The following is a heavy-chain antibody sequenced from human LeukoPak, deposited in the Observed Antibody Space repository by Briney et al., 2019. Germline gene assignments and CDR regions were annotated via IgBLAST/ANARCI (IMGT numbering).Heavy chain of an antibody. Sequence: GSLRPSCAASGFTFSDNYMSWIRQAPGKGLEWVSYISSAGITFYYTDSVKGRFTISRDNANNSLYLQMNSLRAEDTAVYYCARGGDDAFDIWGQGTMVTVSS. CDR2: ISSAGITF. CDR1: GFTFSDNY. V-gene: IGHV3-11*01. D-gene: IGHD3-16*01. CDR3: ARGGDDAFDI. J-gene: IGHJ3*02.